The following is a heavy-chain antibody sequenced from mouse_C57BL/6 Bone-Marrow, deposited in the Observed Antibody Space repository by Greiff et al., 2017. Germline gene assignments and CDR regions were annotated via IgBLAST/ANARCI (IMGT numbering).Heavy chain of an antibody. D-gene: IGHD1-1*01. V-gene: IGHV5-9*01. CDR2: ISGGGGNT. J-gene: IGHJ1*03. CDR1: GFTFSSYT. CDR3: SRQVTTVLATKYFDV. Sequence: EVHLVESGGGLVKPGGSLKLSCAASGFTFSSYTMSWVRQTPEKRLQGVAAISGGGGNTYYPDSVKGRFTISRDNDKNILYLQMSSLRSEDTALYYCSRQVTTVLATKYFDVWGTGTTVTVSS.